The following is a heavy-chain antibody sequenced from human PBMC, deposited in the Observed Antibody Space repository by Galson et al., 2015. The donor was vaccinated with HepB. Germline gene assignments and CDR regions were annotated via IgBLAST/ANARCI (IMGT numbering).Heavy chain of an antibody. Sequence: SLRLSCAASKFAFSSYGMHWVRQAPGKGLDWVAFIRADGSNKYYADSVKGRFTISRDNSKNTLYLQMNSLRPEDTAVYYCANTPIPAGYWGQGTLVTVSS. V-gene: IGHV3-30*02. CDR2: IRADGSNK. J-gene: IGHJ4*02. CDR1: KFAFSSYG. D-gene: IGHD2-2*02. CDR3: ANTPIPAGY.